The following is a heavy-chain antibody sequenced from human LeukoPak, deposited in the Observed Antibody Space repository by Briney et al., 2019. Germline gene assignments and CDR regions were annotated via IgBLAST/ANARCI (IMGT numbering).Heavy chain of an antibody. J-gene: IGHJ4*02. CDR2: IKQDGNEK. V-gene: IGHV3-7*01. CDR3: ARTRYCSGGSCYRVDY. Sequence: GGSLRLSCAASGFTFSSYWMSWVRQAPGKGLEWVANIKQDGNEKYYVDSVKGRFTIPRDNAKNSLYLQMNSLRAEDTAVYYCARTRYCSGGSCYRVDYWGQGALVTVSS. CDR1: GFTFSSYW. D-gene: IGHD2-15*01.